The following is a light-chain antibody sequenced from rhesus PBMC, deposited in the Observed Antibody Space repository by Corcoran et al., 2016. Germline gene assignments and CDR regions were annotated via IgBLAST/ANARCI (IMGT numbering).Light chain of an antibody. CDR2: EVS. V-gene: IGLV2-32*01. CDR3: CSYAGSYTDV. CDR1: SSDIGFYNY. Sequence: QAALTQPRSMSGSPGQSVTISCTGTSSDIGFYNYVSWYQQHPGTAPKLMIYEVSKRPSGVSDRFSGSKSGNTASLTISGLQAEDEADYYSCSYAGSYTDVFGSGTKLTVL. J-gene: IGLJ6*01.